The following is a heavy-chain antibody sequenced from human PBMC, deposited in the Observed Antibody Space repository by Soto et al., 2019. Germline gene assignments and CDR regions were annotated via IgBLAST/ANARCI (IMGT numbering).Heavy chain of an antibody. V-gene: IGHV2-5*02. Sequence: QITLKESGPTLVKPTQTLTLTCTFSGFSLSTSGVGVDWIRQPPGEALEWLALIYWDDDKRYSPSLKSRLTITKDTSKNQVVLTMTNIDPVDTGTYYCALQYCGVLNNWGQGTLVTVSP. CDR2: IYWDDDK. J-gene: IGHJ4*02. CDR3: ALQYCGVLNN. CDR1: GFSLSTSGVG. D-gene: IGHD2-21*01.